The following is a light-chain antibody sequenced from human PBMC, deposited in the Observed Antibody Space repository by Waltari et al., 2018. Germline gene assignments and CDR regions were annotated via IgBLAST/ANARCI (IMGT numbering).Light chain of an antibody. J-gene: IGKJ2*01. CDR1: QSVSSN. Sequence: EIVMTQSPATLSVSPGERATLSCRASQSVSSNLAWYQQKPGQAPMLLIYGASTRATRIPARFSGSGSGTEFTLTISSLQSEDFAVYYCQQYNNWPPMYTFGQGTKLEIK. CDR2: GAS. CDR3: QQYNNWPPMYT. V-gene: IGKV3-15*01.